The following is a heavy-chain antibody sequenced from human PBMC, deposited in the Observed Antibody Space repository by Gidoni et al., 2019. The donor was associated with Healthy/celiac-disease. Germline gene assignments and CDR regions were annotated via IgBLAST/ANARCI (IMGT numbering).Heavy chain of an antibody. J-gene: IGHJ3*02. CDR1: GLTFSSYG. D-gene: IGHD6-13*01. CDR2: ISYDGSNK. V-gene: IGHV3-30*18. CDR3: AKDMFPLIAAVSGAFDI. Sequence: QVQLVESGGGVVQPGRSLRLSCAASGLTFSSYGMHWVRQAPGKGLEWVAVISYDGSNKYYADSVKGRFTISRDNSKNTLYLQMNSLRAEDTAVYYCAKDMFPLIAAVSGAFDIWGQGTMVTVSS.